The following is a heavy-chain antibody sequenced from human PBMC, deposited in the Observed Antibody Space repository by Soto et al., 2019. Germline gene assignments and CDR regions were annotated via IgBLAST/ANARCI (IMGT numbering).Heavy chain of an antibody. CDR3: ARALWRRSPTGFDY. V-gene: IGHV4-61*08. CDR2: IYYTGST. D-gene: IGHD5-12*01. CDR1: GDSVNSRDYY. J-gene: IGHJ4*02. Sequence: QVQLQESGPGLVKPSETLSLTCAVSGDSVNSRDYYWTWIRQSPGKGLEWIGYIYYTGSTNYNPSLMRRVSISLDTSKNQFSLSLKSVTTADTAVYYCARALWRRSPTGFDYWGQGIPVIVSS.